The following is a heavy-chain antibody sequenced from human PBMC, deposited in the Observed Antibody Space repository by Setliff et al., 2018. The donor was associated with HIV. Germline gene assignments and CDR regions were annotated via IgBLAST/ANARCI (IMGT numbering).Heavy chain of an antibody. J-gene: IGHJ4*02. CDR2: IYISGIT. CDR3: ARGARHYYGSGALGY. D-gene: IGHD3-10*01. CDR1: GGSISSGSYY. Sequence: PSETLSLTCTGSGGSISSGSYYWSWIRQPAGKGLELIGRIYISGITNYNPSLKHRVTISVDTSKKQFSLKLSSVTAADTAVYHCARGARHYYGSGALGYWGQGTLVTVSS. V-gene: IGHV4-61*02.